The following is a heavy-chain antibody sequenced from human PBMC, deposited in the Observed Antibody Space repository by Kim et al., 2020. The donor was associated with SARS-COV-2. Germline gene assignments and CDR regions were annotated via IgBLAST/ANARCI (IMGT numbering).Heavy chain of an antibody. V-gene: IGHV5-51*01. CDR2: IYPGDSDT. D-gene: IGHD3-3*01. CDR3: ARVRVESLEWLLYCPYGMDV. CDR1: GYSFTSYW. Sequence: GESLKISCKGSGYSFTSYWIGWVRQMPGKGLEWMGIIYPGDSDTRYSPSFQGQVTISADKSISTAYLQWSSLKASDTAMYYCARVRVESLEWLLYCPYGMDVWGQGTTVTVSS. J-gene: IGHJ6*02.